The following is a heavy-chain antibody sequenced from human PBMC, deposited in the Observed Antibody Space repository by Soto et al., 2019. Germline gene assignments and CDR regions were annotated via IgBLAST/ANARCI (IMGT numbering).Heavy chain of an antibody. CDR2: ISGSGGST. J-gene: IGHJ6*02. Sequence: EVQLLESGGGLVQPGGSLRLSCAASGFTFSSYAMSWVRQAPGKGLEWVSAISGSGGSTYYADSVKGRFTISRDNSKNTLYLQMNSLRAEDTAVYYCANYELGYCSGGSCYRHYYHYGMDVWGQGTTVTVSS. CDR3: ANYELGYCSGGSCYRHYYHYGMDV. CDR1: GFTFSSYA. V-gene: IGHV3-23*01. D-gene: IGHD2-15*01.